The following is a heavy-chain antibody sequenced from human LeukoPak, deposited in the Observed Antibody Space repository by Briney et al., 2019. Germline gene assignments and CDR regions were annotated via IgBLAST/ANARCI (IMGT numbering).Heavy chain of an antibody. D-gene: IGHD6-13*01. CDR2: IYTSGST. V-gene: IGHV4-61*02. CDR1: GGSISSGSYY. J-gene: IGHJ4*02. Sequence: SETLSLTCTVSGGSISSGSYYWSWIRQPAGKGLEWIGRIYTSGSTNYNPSLKSRVTISVDTSKNQFSLKLSSVTAADTAVYYCARHVRGIALDYWGQGTLVTVSS. CDR3: ARHVRGIALDY.